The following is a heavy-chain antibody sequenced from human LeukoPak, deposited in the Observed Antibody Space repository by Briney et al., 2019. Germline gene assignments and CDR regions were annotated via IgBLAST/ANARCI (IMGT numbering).Heavy chain of an antibody. CDR1: GFTFSSYD. CDR2: IGAAGDR. Sequence: GGSLRLSCAASGFTFSSYDMHWVRQATGKGLEWVSSIGAAGDRFYSGSVRGRFTISRDNSKNTLYLQMNSLRAEDTAVYYCAKDLGGGSGCYDLWGRGTLVTVSS. V-gene: IGHV3-13*04. D-gene: IGHD6-19*01. J-gene: IGHJ2*01. CDR3: AKDLGGGSGCYDL.